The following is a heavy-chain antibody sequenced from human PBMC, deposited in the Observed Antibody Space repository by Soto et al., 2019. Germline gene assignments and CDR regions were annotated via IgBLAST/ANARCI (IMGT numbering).Heavy chain of an antibody. J-gene: IGHJ5*02. CDR2: ISAYNGNT. Sequence: QVQLVQSGAEVKKPGASVKVSCKASGYTFTSYGISWVRQAPGQGLEWMGWISAYNGNTNYAQKLQGRVTMTTDTSASTAYMELRSLRSDDTAVYYCSRRSIGYYGSGRTNCFDPWGQGTLVTVSS. CDR1: GYTFTSYG. D-gene: IGHD3-10*01. CDR3: SRRSIGYYGSGRTNCFDP. V-gene: IGHV1-18*04.